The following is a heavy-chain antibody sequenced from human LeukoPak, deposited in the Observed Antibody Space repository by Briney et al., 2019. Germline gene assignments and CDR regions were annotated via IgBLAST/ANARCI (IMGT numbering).Heavy chain of an antibody. CDR2: LTGGGGP. V-gene: IGHV3-23*01. CDR1: GFTFSSFA. Sequence: GGSLRLSCSASGFTFSSFAMSWVRQAPGKGLEWVSALTGGGGPYYADSVKGRFSISRDNSKNTLYLQMNSLRAEDTGVYYCAKDRALPYFDYWGQGTLVTVSS. CDR3: AKDRALPYFDY. J-gene: IGHJ4*02. D-gene: IGHD1-26*01.